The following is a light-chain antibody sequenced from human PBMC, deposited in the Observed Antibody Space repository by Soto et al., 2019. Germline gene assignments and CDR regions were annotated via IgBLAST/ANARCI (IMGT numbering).Light chain of an antibody. V-gene: IGKV3-20*01. Sequence: EFVLPQSQGTLSLSPVQRATLSGIASQSLSGNYLAWYQQKPGQAPRVLIYRASIRATGISDRFSGSGSGTDFTLTIRRLEHEDLEVYYCQHYGASPWTFGQGTKGDIK. CDR1: QSLSGNY. CDR2: RAS. J-gene: IGKJ1*01. CDR3: QHYGASPWT.